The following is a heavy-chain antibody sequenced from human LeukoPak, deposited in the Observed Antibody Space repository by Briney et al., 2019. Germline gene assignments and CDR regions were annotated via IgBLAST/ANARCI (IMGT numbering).Heavy chain of an antibody. Sequence: ASVKVSCKASGYTFTSYDINWVRQATGQGLEWMGWMNPNCGNTGYAQKFQGRVTMTRNTSISTAYMELSSLRSEDTAVYYCARGPLVLRYFDWLLRGSYYFDYWGQGTLVTVSS. CDR3: ARGPLVLRYFDWLLRGSYYFDY. CDR1: GYTFTSYD. CDR2: MNPNCGNT. V-gene: IGHV1-8*01. D-gene: IGHD3-9*01. J-gene: IGHJ4*02.